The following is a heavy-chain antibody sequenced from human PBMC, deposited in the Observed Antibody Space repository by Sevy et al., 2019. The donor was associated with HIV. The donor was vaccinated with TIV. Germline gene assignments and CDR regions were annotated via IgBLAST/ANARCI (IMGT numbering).Heavy chain of an antibody. CDR1: GGSISSSSYY. Sequence: SETLSLTCTVSGGSISSSSYYWGWIRQPPGKGLEWIGSSYYSGSTYYNPSLKSRVTISVDTSKNQFSLKLSSVTAADTAVYYCARLGGNYHGSYYFDSWGQGTLVTVSS. J-gene: IGHJ4*02. CDR3: ARLGGNYHGSYYFDS. CDR2: SYYSGST. D-gene: IGHD1-26*01. V-gene: IGHV4-39*01.